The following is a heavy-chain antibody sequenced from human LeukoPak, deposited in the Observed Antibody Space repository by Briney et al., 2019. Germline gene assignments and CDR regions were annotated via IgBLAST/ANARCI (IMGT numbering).Heavy chain of an antibody. J-gene: IGHJ4*02. V-gene: IGHV4-61*09. D-gene: IGHD4/OR15-4a*01. CDR3: ARLDRPGGGADY. Sequence: SSQTLSLTCTVSGGSISSGSYYWSWIRQPAGKGLEWIGEIYHSGSTNYNPSLKSRVTISVDKSKNQFSLKLSSVTAADTAVYYCARLDRPGGGADYWGQGTLVTVSS. CDR2: IYHSGST. CDR1: GGSISSGSYY.